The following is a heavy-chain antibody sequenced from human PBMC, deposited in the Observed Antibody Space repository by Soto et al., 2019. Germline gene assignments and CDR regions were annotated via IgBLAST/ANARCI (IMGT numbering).Heavy chain of an antibody. J-gene: IGHJ4*02. CDR2: IIPIFGTA. Sequence: SVKVSCKASGGTFSSYAISWVRQAPGQGLEWMGGIIPIFGTANYAQKFQGRVTITADKSTSTAYMELSSLRSEDTAVYYCARHDDYGDFDYWGQGTRFAVSS. D-gene: IGHD4-17*01. V-gene: IGHV1-69*06. CDR1: GGTFSSYA. CDR3: ARHDDYGDFDY.